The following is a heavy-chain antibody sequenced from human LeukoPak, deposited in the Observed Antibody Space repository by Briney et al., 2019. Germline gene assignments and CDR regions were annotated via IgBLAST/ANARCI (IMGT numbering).Heavy chain of an antibody. CDR3: ARIYN. Sequence: PGGSLRLSCAASGITVSNNYMSWVRQAPGKGLEWVSLIYSGGSTYYADSVRGRFTISRDSSKNTLYLQMNSLRVEDTAVYYCARIYNRGQGTLVTVSS. V-gene: IGHV3-66*01. CDR1: GITVSNNY. D-gene: IGHD1-1*01. CDR2: IYSGGST. J-gene: IGHJ4*02.